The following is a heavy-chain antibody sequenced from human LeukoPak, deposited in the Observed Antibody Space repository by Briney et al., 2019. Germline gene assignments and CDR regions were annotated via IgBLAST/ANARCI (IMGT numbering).Heavy chain of an antibody. V-gene: IGHV1-69*06. CDR3: ARSTYSSSWFTDYFDY. CDR2: IIPIFGTA. D-gene: IGHD6-13*01. Sequence: GASVKVSCKASGGTFSSYAISWVRQAPGQGLEWMGGIIPIFGTANYAQKFQGRVTITADKSTSTAYMELSSLRSEDTAVYYCARSTYSSSWFTDYFDYWGQGTLVTVSS. J-gene: IGHJ4*02. CDR1: GGTFSSYA.